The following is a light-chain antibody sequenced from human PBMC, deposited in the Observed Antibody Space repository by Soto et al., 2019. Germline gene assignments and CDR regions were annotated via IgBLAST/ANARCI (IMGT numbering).Light chain of an antibody. CDR3: QQYNNWPLT. CDR1: QSVSSN. J-gene: IGKJ1*01. CDR2: GVS. Sequence: EIVMTQSPATLSVSPGERATLSCRASQSVSSNLAWYQQKPGQAPRLLIYGVSTRATDIPARFSGSGSGTDFTLTISSLQSEDFAVYYCQQYNNWPLTFGQGTKVDIK. V-gene: IGKV3-15*01.